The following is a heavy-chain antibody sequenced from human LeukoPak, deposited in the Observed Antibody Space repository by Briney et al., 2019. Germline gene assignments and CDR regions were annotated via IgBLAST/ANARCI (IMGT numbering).Heavy chain of an antibody. CDR3: ATFNSATG. J-gene: IGHJ4*02. V-gene: IGHV4-39*01. D-gene: IGHD1-26*01. CDR1: GGSISSSSYY. CDR2: IYYSGNT. Sequence: SETLSLTCTVSGGSISSSSYYWGWIRQSPGKGLEWIGSIYYSGNTYYNPSLKSRVTISVDTSKNQFSLKLSSVTAADTAVYYCATFNSATGWGQGTLVTVSS.